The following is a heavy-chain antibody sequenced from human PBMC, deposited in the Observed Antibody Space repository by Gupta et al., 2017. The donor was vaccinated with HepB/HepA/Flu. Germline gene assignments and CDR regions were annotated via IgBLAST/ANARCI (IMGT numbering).Heavy chain of an antibody. Sequence: EVQLVESGGAEVHPGGSQRLSCAASGFTFDDYTMHWVRQAPWRGLEWVSLINSDGETTYYADSVKGRFTISRDNNKNSLYLQMNSLKAEDTALYYGAKEWDLEFGSGSYFVDYWGQGTLVHVSS. CDR2: INSDGETT. CDR3: AKEWDLEFGSGSYFVDY. CDR1: GFTFDDYT. V-gene: IGHV3-43*01. J-gene: IGHJ4*02. D-gene: IGHD3-10*01.